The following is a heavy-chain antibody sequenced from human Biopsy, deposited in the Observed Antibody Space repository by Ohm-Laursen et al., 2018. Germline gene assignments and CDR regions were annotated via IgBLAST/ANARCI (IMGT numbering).Heavy chain of an antibody. J-gene: IGHJ3*02. Sequence: ASVKVSCKTSGYTFTSFGFSWVRQAPGQGLEWMGWINAYNGDTDYAQKLQGRVSITTDTSTTTTYMELRSLRSDDTAVYYCVRDLTRQPRRGAFDIWGQGTLVTVSS. CDR1: GYTFTSFG. CDR2: INAYNGDT. V-gene: IGHV1-18*01. D-gene: IGHD1-14*01. CDR3: VRDLTRQPRRGAFDI.